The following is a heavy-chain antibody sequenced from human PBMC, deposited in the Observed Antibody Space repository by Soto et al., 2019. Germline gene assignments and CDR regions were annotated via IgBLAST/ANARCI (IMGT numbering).Heavy chain of an antibody. J-gene: IGHJ3*02. CDR3: ARDGVQYYDILTGLDAFDI. D-gene: IGHD3-9*01. CDR1: GYTFTSYY. Sequence: ASVKVSCKASGYTFTSYYMHWVRQAPGQGLEWMGIINPSGGSTSYAQKFQGRVTMTRDTSTSTVYMELSSLRSEDTAVYYCARDGVQYYDILTGLDAFDIWGQGTMVTVS. V-gene: IGHV1-46*03. CDR2: INPSGGST.